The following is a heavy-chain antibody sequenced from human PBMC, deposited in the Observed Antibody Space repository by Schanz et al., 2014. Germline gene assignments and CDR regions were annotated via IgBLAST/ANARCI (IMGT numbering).Heavy chain of an antibody. Sequence: QVHLVQSGAEVKRPGASVKVSCKASEYSFTSYSMHWVRQAPGQRLEWMGWINTGSGDTKYSQNFRGRVTITRDTSASTAYMELSSLRSEDTAVYSCARGIGGYGANNYFDYWGRGTLVTVSS. CDR3: ARGIGGYGANNYFDY. J-gene: IGHJ4*02. CDR2: INTGSGDT. CDR1: EYSFTSYS. D-gene: IGHD5-12*01. V-gene: IGHV1-3*04.